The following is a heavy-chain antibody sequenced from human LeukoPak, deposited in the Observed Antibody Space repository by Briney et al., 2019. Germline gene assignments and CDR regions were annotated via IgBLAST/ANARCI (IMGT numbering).Heavy chain of an antibody. CDR2: INPNSGGT. Sequence: ASVKGSCKASGYTFTGYYMHWVREAPGQGLEWMGWINPNSGGTNYAQKFQGRVTMTRDTSISTAYMELSRLRSDDTAVYYCASGPYSSSSPYYYYYYMDVWGKGTTVTVSS. D-gene: IGHD6-6*01. V-gene: IGHV1-2*02. J-gene: IGHJ6*03. CDR3: ASGPYSSSSPYYYYYYMDV. CDR1: GYTFTGYY.